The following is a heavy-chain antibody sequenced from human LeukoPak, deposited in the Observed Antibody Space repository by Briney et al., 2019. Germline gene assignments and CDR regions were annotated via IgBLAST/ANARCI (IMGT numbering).Heavy chain of an antibody. J-gene: IGHJ4*02. CDR2: INGGGSTT. V-gene: IGHV3-74*03. CDR3: ARDYAGSPDY. CDR1: GFTFSTYW. D-gene: IGHD3-10*01. Sequence: GGSLRLSCTASGFTFSTYWINWARQSPGKGLVWVALINGGGSTTTHADSVKGRFTISRDNAKNTAYLQMNSLRDEDTAVYFCARDYAGSPDYWGQGTLVTVSA.